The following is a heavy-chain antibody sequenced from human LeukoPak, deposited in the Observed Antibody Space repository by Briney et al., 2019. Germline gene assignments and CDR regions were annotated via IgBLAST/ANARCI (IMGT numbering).Heavy chain of an antibody. J-gene: IGHJ4*02. CDR3: AREAAGWTIDFWSGYYGYFDY. D-gene: IGHD3-3*01. CDR2: ISAYNGNT. CDR1: GYTFTSYG. V-gene: IGHV1-18*01. Sequence: ASVKVSCKASGYTFTSYGISWVRQAPGQGLEWMGWISAYNGNTNYAQKLQGGVTMTTDTSTSTAYMELRSLRSDDTAVYYCAREAAGWTIDFWSGYYGYFDYWGQGTLVTVSS.